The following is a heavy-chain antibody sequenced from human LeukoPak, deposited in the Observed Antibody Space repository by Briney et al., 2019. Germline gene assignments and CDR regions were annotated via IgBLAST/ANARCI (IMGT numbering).Heavy chain of an antibody. V-gene: IGHV1-69*04. D-gene: IGHD6-6*01. CDR1: GGTFSSYA. J-gene: IGHJ4*02. CDR3: ARSIAARTYYFDY. Sequence: ASVKVSCKASGGTFSSYAISWVRQGPGQGLEWMRSIIPIFGIANYAQKFQGRVTITADKSTSTAYMELSSLRSEDTAVYYCARSIAARTYYFDYWGQGTLVTVSS. CDR2: IIPIFGIA.